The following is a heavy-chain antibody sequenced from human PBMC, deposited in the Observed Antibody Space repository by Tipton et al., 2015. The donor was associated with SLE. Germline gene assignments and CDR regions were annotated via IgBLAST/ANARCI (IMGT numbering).Heavy chain of an antibody. CDR3: ARRGYNYWYFDL. CDR2: IFHSGNT. D-gene: IGHD5-24*01. J-gene: IGHJ2*01. CDR1: GGSVTSKNW. Sequence: TLSLTCDVSGGSVTSKNWWSWLRQPPGKGLEWIAEIFHSGNTNYNPSLRSRVTISLDKSKNQISLRLSSVTAADTAVYYCARRGYNYWYFDLWGRGALVTVSS. V-gene: IGHV4-4*02.